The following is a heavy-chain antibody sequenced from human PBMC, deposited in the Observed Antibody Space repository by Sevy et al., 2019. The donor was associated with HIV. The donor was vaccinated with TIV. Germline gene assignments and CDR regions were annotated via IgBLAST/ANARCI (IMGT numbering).Heavy chain of an antibody. Sequence: GGSLRLSCTASGFTFDDYAMNWVRQAPGKGLEWVSGISWNSGSIGYADSVKGRFTISRDNATNSLYLQMNSLRAEDTALYYCANVMTYSSGQGMDVWCQGTTVTVSS. CDR2: ISWNSGSI. V-gene: IGHV3-9*01. CDR3: ANVMTYSSGQGMDV. J-gene: IGHJ6*02. D-gene: IGHD6-19*01. CDR1: GFTFDDYA.